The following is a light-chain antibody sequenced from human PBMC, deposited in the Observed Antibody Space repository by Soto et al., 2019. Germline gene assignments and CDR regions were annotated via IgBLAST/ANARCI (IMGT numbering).Light chain of an antibody. CDR1: QSVLYSSNNKNY. CDR2: WAS. CDR3: QQYYSTPPA. V-gene: IGKV4-1*01. J-gene: IGKJ1*01. Sequence: DIVMTQSPDSLAVSLGERATINCNSSQSVLYSSNNKNYLAWYQQKTGQPPKLPIYWASARESGVPDRFSGSGSGTDFTLTISSLQAEDVAIYYCQQYYSTPPAFGQGTRWIS.